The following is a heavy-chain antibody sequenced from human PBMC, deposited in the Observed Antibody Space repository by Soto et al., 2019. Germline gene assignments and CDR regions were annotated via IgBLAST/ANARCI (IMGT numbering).Heavy chain of an antibody. Sequence: ASVKVSCKASGYTFTSYGISWVRQAPGQGLEWMGWISAYNGNTNYAQKLQGRVTMTTDTSTSTAYMELSSLRSEDTAVYYCASSSAAGYYYYGMDVWGQGTTVTVSS. CDR2: ISAYNGNT. J-gene: IGHJ6*02. D-gene: IGHD6-25*01. CDR1: GYTFTSYG. CDR3: ASSSAAGYYYYGMDV. V-gene: IGHV1-18*01.